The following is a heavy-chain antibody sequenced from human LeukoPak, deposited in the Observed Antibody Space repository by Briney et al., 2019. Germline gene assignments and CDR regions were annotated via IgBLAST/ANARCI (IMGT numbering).Heavy chain of an antibody. Sequence: GGSLRLSCAASGFTFSNYGVHWVRQAPGKGLEWVSFIRFDGSNKYYADSVKGRFTISRDNSKNILYLQMNSLRVEDTAVYYCARDPLSPWVRGAPQKDYNWFDPWGQGTLVTVSS. CDR1: GFTFSNYG. D-gene: IGHD3-10*01. V-gene: IGHV3-30*02. J-gene: IGHJ5*02. CDR3: ARDPLSPWVRGAPQKDYNWFDP. CDR2: IRFDGSNK.